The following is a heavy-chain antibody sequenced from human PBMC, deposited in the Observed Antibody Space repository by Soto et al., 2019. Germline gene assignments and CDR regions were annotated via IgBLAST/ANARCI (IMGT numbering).Heavy chain of an antibody. CDR1: GYVFISYG. Sequence: ASGNVSCKASGYVFISYGISWVRQAPGQGLEWMGWISRHNGNTNYAQKFQGRVTMTTDASTSTAYMELRSLRSDDTAVYYCVRDLDGSGSYYTDYWGQGTLVTVSS. CDR3: VRDLDGSGSYYTDY. V-gene: IGHV1-18*01. J-gene: IGHJ4*02. CDR2: ISRHNGNT. D-gene: IGHD3-10*01.